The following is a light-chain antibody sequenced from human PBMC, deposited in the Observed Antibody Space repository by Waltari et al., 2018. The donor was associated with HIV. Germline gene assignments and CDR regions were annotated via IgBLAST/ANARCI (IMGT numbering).Light chain of an antibody. CDR2: EVT. V-gene: IGLV2-14*01. CDR3: RSFTSSDTPVV. J-gene: IGLJ2*01. Sequence: QSALTQPASVSGSPGQSITISCTGTTSDVGGYDYVSWYQQHPGKVPKLIIYEVTNRPSGVSNRFSGSKSGTTASLTISGLQPEDEADYYCRSFTSSDTPVVFGGGTKLTVL. CDR1: TSDVGGYDY.